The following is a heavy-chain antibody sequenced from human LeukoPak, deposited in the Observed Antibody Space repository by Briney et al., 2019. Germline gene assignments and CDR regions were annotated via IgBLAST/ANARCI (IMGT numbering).Heavy chain of an antibody. CDR2: IWYDGTNK. CDR1: GFSFSTYG. J-gene: IGHJ3*02. Sequence: GGSLRLSCAASGFSFSTYGMHWVRQAPGKGLEWVAIIWYDGTNKYYADSVKGRFTISRDNSKNTLYLQMNSLGAEDTALYYCAKVLRYCSGGSCRDAFDIWGQGTMVTVSS. V-gene: IGHV3-33*06. D-gene: IGHD2-15*01. CDR3: AKVLRYCSGGSCRDAFDI.